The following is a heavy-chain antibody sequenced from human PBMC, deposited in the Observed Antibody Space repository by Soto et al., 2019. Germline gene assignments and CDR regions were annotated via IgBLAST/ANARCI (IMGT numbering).Heavy chain of an antibody. V-gene: IGHV3-53*01. CDR3: ARAPVDTAMGPYFDY. J-gene: IGHJ4*02. CDR1: GFPVSSNY. CDR2: IYSGGST. Sequence: PGGSLRLSCAASGFPVSSNYMSWVRQAPGKGLEWVSVIYSGGSTYYADSVKGRFTISRDNSKNTLYLQMNSLRAEDTAVYYCARAPVDTAMGPYFDYWGQGTLVTVSS. D-gene: IGHD5-18*01.